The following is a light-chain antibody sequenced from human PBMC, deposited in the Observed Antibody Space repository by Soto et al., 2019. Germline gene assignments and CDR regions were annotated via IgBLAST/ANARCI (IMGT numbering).Light chain of an antibody. V-gene: IGKV3-15*01. CDR1: QPLNNN. J-gene: IGKJ5*01. CDR2: GAS. Sequence: EIVMTQSPATLSVSPGDRATLSCRAGQPLNNNVAWYQHKPGQAPRLLIYGASTRATGISARFSGSGSGTEFTLTINSLQSEDFAVYYCQQYEKWPPSITFGQGTRLEIK. CDR3: QQYEKWPPSIT.